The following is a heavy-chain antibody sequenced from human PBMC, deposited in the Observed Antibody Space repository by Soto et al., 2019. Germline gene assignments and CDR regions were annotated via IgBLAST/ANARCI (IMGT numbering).Heavy chain of an antibody. J-gene: IGHJ5*02. CDR1: GGSISSSSYY. D-gene: IGHD4-17*01. V-gene: IGHV4-39*01. Sequence: SETLSLTCTVSGGSISSSSYYWGWIRQPPGRGLEWIGSIYYSGSTYYNPSLKSRVTISVDTSKNQFSLKLSSVTAADTAVYYCARHSSMTTVLFDPWGQGTQVTVSS. CDR2: IYYSGST. CDR3: ARHSSMTTVLFDP.